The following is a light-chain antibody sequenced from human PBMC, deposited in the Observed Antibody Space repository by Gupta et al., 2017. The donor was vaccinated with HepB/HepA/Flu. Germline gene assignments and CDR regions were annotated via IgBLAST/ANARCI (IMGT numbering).Light chain of an antibody. J-gene: IGLJ2*01. CDR1: SSNIANNI. CDR3: AAWDDSLNGLV. CDR2: GNN. V-gene: IGLV1-44*01. Sequence: QSVLTQPPSASGTPGQRLTISCSGSSSNIANNIVNWYHQLPGTAPKLLVYGNNQRPSGVPDRFSGSKSGTSASLAISGLQSEDEGDYYCAAWDDSLNGLVFGGGTKLTVL.